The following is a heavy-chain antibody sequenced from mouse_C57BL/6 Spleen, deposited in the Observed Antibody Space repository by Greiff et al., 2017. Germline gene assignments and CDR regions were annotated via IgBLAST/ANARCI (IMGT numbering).Heavy chain of an antibody. V-gene: IGHV1-50*01. J-gene: IGHJ3*01. CDR1: GYTFTSYW. D-gene: IGHD1-1*01. Sequence: VQLQQPGAELVKPGASVKLSCKASGYTFTSYWMQWVKQRPGQGLEWIGEIDPSDSYTNYNQKFKGKATLTVDTSSSTAYMQLSSLTSEDSAVYYCARPLLSWFAYWGQGTLVTVSA. CDR2: IDPSDSYT. CDR3: ARPLLSWFAY.